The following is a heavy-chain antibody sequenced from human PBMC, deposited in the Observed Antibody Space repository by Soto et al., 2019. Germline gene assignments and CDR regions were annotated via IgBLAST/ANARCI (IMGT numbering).Heavy chain of an antibody. Sequence: SETLSLTCTVSGGSINSGGYSWTWIRQPPGKGLEWIGFIYHTGTTYYNPSLKRRVTISVDTSKNQFSLKLSSVTAADTAVYYCARPYRRDGYKFPRNYYYGMDVWGQGTTVTVSS. CDR3: ARPYRRDGYKFPRNYYYGMDV. D-gene: IGHD5-12*01. CDR1: GGSINSGGYS. J-gene: IGHJ6*02. CDR2: IYHTGTT. V-gene: IGHV4-30-2*01.